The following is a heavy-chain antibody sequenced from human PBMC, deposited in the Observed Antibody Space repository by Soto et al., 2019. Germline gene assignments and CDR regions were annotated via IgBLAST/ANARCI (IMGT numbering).Heavy chain of an antibody. CDR1: GFTFSSYS. CDR3: ARDLVVFWGVYYPPDFYYGGMAV. D-gene: IGHD3-3*01. Sequence: EVQLVESGGGLVQPGGSLRLSCAASGFTFSSYSMNWVRQAPGKGLEWVSYISSSSSTIYYADSVKGRFTISRDNAKNSLYVQMNSRRGEDGAVYYWARDLVVFWGVYYPPDFYYGGMAVGGQGTTVTVSS. J-gene: IGHJ6*02. CDR2: ISSSSSTI. V-gene: IGHV3-48*01.